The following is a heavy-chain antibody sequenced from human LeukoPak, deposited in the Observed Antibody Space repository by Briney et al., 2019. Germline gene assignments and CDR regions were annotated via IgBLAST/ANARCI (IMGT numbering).Heavy chain of an antibody. CDR2: ISWNSGSI. J-gene: IGHJ4*02. V-gene: IGHV3-9*01. CDR3: AKETHYDILTGYYNY. D-gene: IGHD3-9*01. Sequence: GGSLRLSCAASGFTFDDYAMHWVRQAPGKGLEWVSGISWNSGSIGYADSVKGRFTISRDNAKNSLYLQMNSLRAEDTALYYCAKETHYDILTGYYNYWGQGTLVTVSS. CDR1: GFTFDDYA.